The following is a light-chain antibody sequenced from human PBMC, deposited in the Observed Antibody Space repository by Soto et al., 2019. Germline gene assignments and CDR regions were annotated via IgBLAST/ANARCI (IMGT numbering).Light chain of an antibody. V-gene: IGKV1-5*03. CDR1: QSMSSC. J-gene: IGKJ1*01. CDR3: QQDNIYSRT. Sequence: DVRGSKSPAYLSAYVGARFSVTWRARQSMSSCSTLYQQKPGKAPKLLIYKASTLERGVPSRFSGSGSGPEFTLTIISRQPDDFATYYCQQDNIYSRTFRQGTKVDI. CDR2: KAS.